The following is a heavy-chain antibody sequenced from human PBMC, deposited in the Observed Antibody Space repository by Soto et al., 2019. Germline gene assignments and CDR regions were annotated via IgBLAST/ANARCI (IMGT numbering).Heavy chain of an antibody. CDR1: GGSISSYY. J-gene: IGHJ3*02. CDR2: VYYSGST. D-gene: IGHD3-10*01. V-gene: IGHV4-59*01. CDR3: AKGNYNYDAFDI. Sequence: SETLSLTCTVSGGSISSYYWSWIRQPPGKGLEWIGSVYYSGSTNYNPSLKSRVTISVGTSKNHFSLKLSFVTAADTAVYYCAKGNYNYDAFDIWGQGTMVT.